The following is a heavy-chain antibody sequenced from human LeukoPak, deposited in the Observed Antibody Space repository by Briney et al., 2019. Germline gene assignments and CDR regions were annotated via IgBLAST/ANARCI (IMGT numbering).Heavy chain of an antibody. CDR3: ARTVDILTGYYTRFDY. J-gene: IGHJ4*02. Sequence: GESLKISCKGSGYSFTSYWIGWVRQMPGKGLEGMGIIYPGDCDTRYSPSFQGQVTISADKSISTAHLQWSSLKASATAMYYCARTVDILTGYYTRFDYWGQGTLVTVSS. CDR1: GYSFTSYW. V-gene: IGHV5-51*01. CDR2: IYPGDCDT. D-gene: IGHD3-9*01.